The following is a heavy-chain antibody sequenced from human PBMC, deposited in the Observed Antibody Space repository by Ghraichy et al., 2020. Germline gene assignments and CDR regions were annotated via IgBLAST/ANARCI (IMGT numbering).Heavy chain of an antibody. V-gene: IGHV3-23*01. CDR1: GFTFSSYA. D-gene: IGHD6-19*01. J-gene: IGHJ3*02. Sequence: GGSLRLSCAASGFTFSSYAMSWVRQAPGKGLEWVSAFSGNGGSTYYADSVKGRFTISRDNSRNTLYLQVNSLRAEDTAVYYCAKSPYSSGWFRAFDIWGQGTVVTVSS. CDR3: AKSPYSSGWFRAFDI. CDR2: FSGNGGST.